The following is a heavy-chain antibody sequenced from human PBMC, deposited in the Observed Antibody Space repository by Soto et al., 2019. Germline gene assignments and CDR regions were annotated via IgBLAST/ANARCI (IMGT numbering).Heavy chain of an antibody. V-gene: IGHV1-69*13. CDR1: GGTFSSYA. Sequence: SVKVSCKASGGTFSSYAISWVRQAPGQGLEWIVGIIPFFGTANFAQKFQGRVTISADESSSTAYMELSSLRSEDTAVYYCARLHDYDSSGYPSGYWGQGTLVTVSS. D-gene: IGHD3-22*01. J-gene: IGHJ4*02. CDR3: ARLHDYDSSGYPSGY. CDR2: IIPFFGTA.